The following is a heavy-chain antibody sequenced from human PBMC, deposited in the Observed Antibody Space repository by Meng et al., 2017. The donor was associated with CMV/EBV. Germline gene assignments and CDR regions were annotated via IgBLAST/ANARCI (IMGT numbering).Heavy chain of an antibody. CDR1: GGSISSYY. J-gene: IGHJ6*02. D-gene: IGHD3-3*01. Sequence: ESLKISCTVSGGSISSYYWSWIRQPPGKGLEWIGYIYYSGSTNYNPSLKSRVTISVDTSKNQFSLKLSSVTAADTAVYYCARGNSHDFWSGYRYYYGMDVWGQGTTVTVSS. V-gene: IGHV4-59*01. CDR2: IYYSGST. CDR3: ARGNSHDFWSGYRYYYGMDV.